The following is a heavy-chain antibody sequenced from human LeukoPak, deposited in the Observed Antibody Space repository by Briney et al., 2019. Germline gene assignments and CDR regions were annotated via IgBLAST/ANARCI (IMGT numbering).Heavy chain of an antibody. Sequence: GGSLRLSCAASGFTFSSYSMNWVRQAPGKGLEWVSSISSSSSYIYYADSLKGRFTIPRDNAKNSLFLQMNSLRVEDTAIYYCAKGSSWSRGWFDPWGQGTLVTVSA. V-gene: IGHV3-21*04. J-gene: IGHJ5*02. CDR3: AKGSSWSRGWFDP. CDR1: GFTFSSYS. CDR2: ISSSSSYI. D-gene: IGHD6-13*01.